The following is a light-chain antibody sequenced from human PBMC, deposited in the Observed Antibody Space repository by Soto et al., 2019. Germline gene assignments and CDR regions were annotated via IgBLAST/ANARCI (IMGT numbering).Light chain of an antibody. CDR1: RDIRSD. Sequence: DIQMPQSPSSLSASVGDRVTITCRASRDIRSDLGWFQQKPGKAPKRLMYAESTLDSGVPLRFSGSRSGTEFTLTISSLQPEDFATYDCLQHNSYPFTVGTGNKGEIK. V-gene: IGKV1-17*01. J-gene: IGKJ3*01. CDR3: LQHNSYPFT. CDR2: AES.